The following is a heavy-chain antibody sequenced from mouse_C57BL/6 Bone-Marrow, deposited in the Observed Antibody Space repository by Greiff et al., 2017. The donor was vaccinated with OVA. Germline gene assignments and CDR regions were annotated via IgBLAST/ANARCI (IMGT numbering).Heavy chain of an antibody. J-gene: IGHJ1*03. CDR3: ARDGNYLYWYFDV. D-gene: IGHD2-1*01. Sequence: QVHVKQSGAELARPGASVKLSCKASGYTFTSYGISWVKQRTGQGLEWIGEIYPRSGNTYYNEKFKGKATLTADKSSSTAYMELRSLTSEDSAVYFCARDGNYLYWYFDVWGTGTTVTVSS. V-gene: IGHV1-81*01. CDR2: IYPRSGNT. CDR1: GYTFTSYG.